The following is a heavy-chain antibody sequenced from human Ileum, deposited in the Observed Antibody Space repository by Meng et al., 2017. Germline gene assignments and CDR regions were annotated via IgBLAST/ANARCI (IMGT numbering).Heavy chain of an antibody. CDR3: AREGSWFGADY. V-gene: IGHV4-34*02. D-gene: IGHD3-10*01. J-gene: IGHJ4*02. CDR2: VNHDGGT. Sequence: QGQLQQGVAGLLKPSETLSLTCTVYGASFTGYSWTWIRQSPGKGLEWIGEVNHDGGTNYSPSLKSRVIISIDTSKNQFSLKLTAVTATDAVVYYCAREGSWFGADYWGQGTLVTVSS. CDR1: GASFTGYS.